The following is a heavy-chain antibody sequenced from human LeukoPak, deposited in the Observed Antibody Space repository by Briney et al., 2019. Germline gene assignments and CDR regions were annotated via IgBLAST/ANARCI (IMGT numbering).Heavy chain of an antibody. CDR2: ISPSSEII. CDR3: ARDKDWAFDY. V-gene: IGHV3-48*01. D-gene: IGHD3-9*01. Sequence: QPGGSLRLSCTASGFTFSTYSMNWVRQAPGKGLEWVSHISPSSEIISYADSVKGRFTISRDNAKNSLYLQMNSLRAEDMAVYYCARDKDWAFDYWGQGTMVPVSS. J-gene: IGHJ4*02. CDR1: GFTFSTYS.